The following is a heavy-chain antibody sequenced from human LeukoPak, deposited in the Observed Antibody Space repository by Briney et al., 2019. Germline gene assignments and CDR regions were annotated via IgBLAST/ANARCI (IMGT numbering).Heavy chain of an antibody. D-gene: IGHD1-26*01. CDR3: ATLSRVSTVGSGTARGYAFDI. V-gene: IGHV1-24*01. J-gene: IGHJ3*02. Sequence: GASVKVSCKVSGYTLTELSMHWVRQAPGKGLEWMGGFDPEDGETIYAQKFQGRVTMTEDTSTDTAYMELSSLRSADTAVYYCATLSRVSTVGSGTARGYAFDIGGQGTMVTVSS. CDR2: FDPEDGET. CDR1: GYTLTELS.